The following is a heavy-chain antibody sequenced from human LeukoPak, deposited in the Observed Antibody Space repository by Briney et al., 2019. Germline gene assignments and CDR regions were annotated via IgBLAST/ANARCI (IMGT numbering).Heavy chain of an antibody. CDR1: GGSISSYY. CDR2: IYYSGST. J-gene: IGHJ6*03. CDR3: ARMTSRNYYYHMDV. Sequence: SETLSLTCTVSGGSISSYYWSWIRQPPGKGLEWIGYIYYSGSTNYNPSLKSRVTISVDTSKNQFSLKLSSVTAADTAVYYCARMTSRNYYYHMDVWGKGTTVTVSS. V-gene: IGHV4-59*01.